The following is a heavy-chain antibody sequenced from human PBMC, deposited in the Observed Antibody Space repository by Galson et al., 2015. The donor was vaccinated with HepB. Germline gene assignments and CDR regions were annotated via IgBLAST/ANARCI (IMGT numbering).Heavy chain of an antibody. Sequence: SVKVSCKASGYTFTSYGISWVRQAPGQGLEWMGWISAYNGNTNYAQKLQGRVTMTTDTSTSTAYMELRSLRSDDTAVYYCARVDGYGDYVGFGYWGQGTLVTVSS. CDR2: ISAYNGNT. CDR3: ARVDGYGDYVGFGY. J-gene: IGHJ4*02. V-gene: IGHV1-18*04. D-gene: IGHD4-17*01. CDR1: GYTFTSYG.